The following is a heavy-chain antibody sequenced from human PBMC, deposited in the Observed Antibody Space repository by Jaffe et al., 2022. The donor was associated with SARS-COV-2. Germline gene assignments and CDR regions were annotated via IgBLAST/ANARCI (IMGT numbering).Heavy chain of an antibody. CDR3: ARIPYCSSTSCYIVWFDP. CDR2: IFSNDEK. J-gene: IGHJ5*02. D-gene: IGHD2-2*02. V-gene: IGHV2-26*01. CDR1: GFSLSNARMG. Sequence: QVTLKESGPVLVKPTETLTLTCTVSGFSLSNARMGVSWIRQPPGKALEWLAHIFSNDEKSYSTSLKSRLTISKDTSKSQVVLTMTNMDPVDTATYYCARIPYCSSTSCYIVWFDPWGQGTLVTVSS.